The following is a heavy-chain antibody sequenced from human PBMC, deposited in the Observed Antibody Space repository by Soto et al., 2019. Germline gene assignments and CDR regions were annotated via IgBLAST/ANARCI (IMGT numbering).Heavy chain of an antibody. J-gene: IGHJ3*02. Sequence: EVQLLESGGGLVQPGGSLTLSCAASGYTFTNYAVSWVRQAPGKGLEWVSNISGRGGDSYYTDSVKGRFTISRDNSKNTLYMQINSVRAEDTAVYYCVREHDDYEDAFDIWGQGTMVTVSS. CDR1: GYTFTNYA. D-gene: IGHD4-17*01. CDR2: ISGRGGDS. CDR3: VREHDDYEDAFDI. V-gene: IGHV3-23*01.